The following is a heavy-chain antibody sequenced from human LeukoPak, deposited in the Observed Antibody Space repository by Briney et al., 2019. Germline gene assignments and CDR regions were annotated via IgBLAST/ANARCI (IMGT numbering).Heavy chain of an antibody. J-gene: IGHJ4*02. D-gene: IGHD6-13*01. CDR1: GFTFSSYG. CDR3: TMRSAAGLRSKFFDY. CDR2: ISGSGGST. Sequence: PGGSLRLSCAASGFTFSSYGMSWVRQAPGKGLEWVSAISGSGGSTYYADSVKGRFTISRDNSKNTLYLQMNSLRAEDTAVYYCTMRSAAGLRSKFFDYWGQGTLVTVSS. V-gene: IGHV3-23*01.